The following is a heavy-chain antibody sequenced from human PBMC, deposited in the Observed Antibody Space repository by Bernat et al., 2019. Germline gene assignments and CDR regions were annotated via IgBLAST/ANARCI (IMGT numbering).Heavy chain of an antibody. Sequence: QLQLQESGPGLVKPSETLSLTCTVSGGSISSSFYYWAWIRQPPGKGLEWIGSIYYSGSTYYNPSLKSRVTISVDTSKNQFSLKLSSVTAADTAVYYCAVWPTLDYWGQGTLVTVSS. J-gene: IGHJ4*02. CDR3: AVWPTLDY. CDR2: IYYSGST. V-gene: IGHV4-39*01. CDR1: GGSISSSFYY. D-gene: IGHD2-21*01.